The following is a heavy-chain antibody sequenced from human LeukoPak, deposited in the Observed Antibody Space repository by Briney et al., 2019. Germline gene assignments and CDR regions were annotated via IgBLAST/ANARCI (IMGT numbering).Heavy chain of an antibody. V-gene: IGHV3-21*01. CDR1: GFTFSSYS. Sequence: GGSLRLSCAASGFTFSSYSMNWVRQAPGKGLEWVSSISSSSSYIYYADSVKGRFTISRDNATNSLYLQMHSLRAEDTAVYYCARDNLRGRTVGYWGQGTLVTVSS. CDR2: ISSSSSYI. J-gene: IGHJ4*02. D-gene: IGHD3-10*01. CDR3: ARDNLRGRTVGY.